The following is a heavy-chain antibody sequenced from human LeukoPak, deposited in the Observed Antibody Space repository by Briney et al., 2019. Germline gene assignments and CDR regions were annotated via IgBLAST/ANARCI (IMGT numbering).Heavy chain of an antibody. D-gene: IGHD3-3*01. V-gene: IGHV3-13*01. CDR2: IGTAGDT. J-gene: IGHJ6*02. CDR3: ARGVHYYYGMDV. CDR1: GFTFSSYD. Sequence: GGSLRLSCAASGFTFSSYDMHWVRQATGKGLEWVSAIGTAGDTYYPGSVKGRFTISRENAKNSLYPQMNSLRAGDTAVYYCARGVHYYYGMDVWGQGTTVTVSS.